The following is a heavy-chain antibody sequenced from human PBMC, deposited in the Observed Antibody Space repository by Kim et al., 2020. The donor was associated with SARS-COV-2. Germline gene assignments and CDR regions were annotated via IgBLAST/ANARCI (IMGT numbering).Heavy chain of an antibody. V-gene: IGHV3-49*04. CDR2: IRSKAYGGTT. Sequence: GGSLRLSCTASGFTFCDYAMSSVRQAPGKGLEWVGFIRSKAYGGTTEYAASVKGRFTISRDDSKSIAYLQMNSLKTEDTAVYYCTRDAKVVVLMVYAIYYYGMDVWGQGTTVTVSS. J-gene: IGHJ6*02. CDR1: GFTFCDYA. CDR3: TRDAKVVVLMVYAIYYYGMDV. D-gene: IGHD2-8*01.